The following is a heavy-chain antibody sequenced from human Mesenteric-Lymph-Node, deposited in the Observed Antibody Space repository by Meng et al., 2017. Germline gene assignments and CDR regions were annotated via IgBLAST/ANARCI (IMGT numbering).Heavy chain of an antibody. Sequence: QVQVREAGPGLVESSGTLSLTCAVSGGSISSYNWWSWVRQPPGKGLEWIGQIDFGGSPYYNPSLESRVIMSLDKSKNQFSLRLTSVAAADTAVYYCARHGGWHFDYWGQGALVTVSS. V-gene: IGHV4-4*02. CDR3: ARHGGWHFDY. D-gene: IGHD6-19*01. CDR1: GGSISSYNW. J-gene: IGHJ4*02. CDR2: IDFGGSP.